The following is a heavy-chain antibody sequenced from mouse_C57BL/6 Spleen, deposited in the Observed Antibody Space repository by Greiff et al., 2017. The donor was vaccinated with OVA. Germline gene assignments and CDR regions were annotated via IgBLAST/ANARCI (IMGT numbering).Heavy chain of an antibody. V-gene: IGHV14-1*01. Sequence: EVQLQQSGAELVRPGASVKLSCTASGFNINDYYMHWVKQRPEQGLEWIGRIDPVAGGTEYAPKFQGKATMTADTSSNTAYLQLSSLTSEDTAVYYCTTDYYGSIAYWGQGTLVTVSA. CDR2: IDPVAGGT. J-gene: IGHJ3*01. D-gene: IGHD1-1*01. CDR3: TTDYYGSIAY. CDR1: GFNINDYY.